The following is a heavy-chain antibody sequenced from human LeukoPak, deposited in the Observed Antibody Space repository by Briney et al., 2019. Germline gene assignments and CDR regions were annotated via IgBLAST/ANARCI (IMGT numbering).Heavy chain of an antibody. J-gene: IGHJ4*02. CDR2: INPNSGGT. CDR3: ARDLPGFTIYDYVWGSYRPFDY. V-gene: IGHV1-2*02. CDR1: GYTFTGYY. D-gene: IGHD3-16*02. Sequence: ASVTVSCKASGYTFTGYYMHWVRQAPGQGREWMGWINPNSGGTNYAQKFQGRVTMTRDTSISTAYMELSRLRSDDTAVYYCARDLPGFTIYDYVWGSYRPFDYWGQGTLVTVSS.